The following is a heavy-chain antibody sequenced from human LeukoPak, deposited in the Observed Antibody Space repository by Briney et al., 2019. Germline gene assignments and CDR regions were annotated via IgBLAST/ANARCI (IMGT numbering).Heavy chain of an antibody. V-gene: IGHV4-39*02. D-gene: IGHD3-22*01. J-gene: IGHJ2*01. CDR2: IYYSGST. CDR1: GGSISSSSYY. CDR3: ATLQGGYDSSGYVTWYFDL. Sequence: SETLSLTCTVSGGSISSSSYYWGWIRQPPGKGLEWIGSIYYSGSTYYNPSLKSRVTISVDTSKNHFSLKLSSVTAADTAVYYCATLQGGYDSSGYVTWYFDLWGRGTLVTVS.